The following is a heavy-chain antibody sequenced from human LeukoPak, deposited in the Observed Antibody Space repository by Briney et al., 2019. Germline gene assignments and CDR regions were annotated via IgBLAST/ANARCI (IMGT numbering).Heavy chain of an antibody. CDR3: ARDSPYGDYDAFDI. CDR2: IKEDGSEK. D-gene: IGHD4-17*01. CDR1: GFTFSPYW. J-gene: IGHJ3*02. Sequence: PGGSLRLSCAASGFTFSPYWMSWVRQAPGKGLEWVAHIKEDGSEKYYVDSVKGRFTISSDNAKNSLYLEMTSLRAEDTAVYYCARDSPYGDYDAFDIWGQGTMVTVSS. V-gene: IGHV3-7*01.